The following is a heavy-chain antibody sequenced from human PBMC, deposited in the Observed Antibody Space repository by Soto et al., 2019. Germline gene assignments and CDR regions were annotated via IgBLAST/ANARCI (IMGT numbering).Heavy chain of an antibody. CDR2: ISGNGEII. Sequence: GGSLRLSCAASGFTFSDYYIHWIRRAPGKGLEWISYISGNGEIIQYAASARGRFTISRDNAENSVYLEMDSLRAEDAALYYCARDVDADFRTDFDYWGRGTLVTVS. V-gene: IGHV3-11*01. CDR3: ARDVDADFRTDFDY. J-gene: IGHJ4*02. D-gene: IGHD4-17*01. CDR1: GFTFSDYY.